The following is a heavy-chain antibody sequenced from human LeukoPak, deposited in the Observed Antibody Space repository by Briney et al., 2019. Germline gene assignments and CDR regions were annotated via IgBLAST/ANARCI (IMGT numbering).Heavy chain of an antibody. D-gene: IGHD2-2*01. CDR2: INPNSGGT. CDR3: ARSRMRCSSTSCPPYYYYYMDV. V-gene: IGHV1-2*02. CDR1: GYTFTGYY. J-gene: IGHJ6*03. Sequence: GASVKVSCKASGYTFTGYYMHWVRQAPGQGLEWMGWINPNSGGTNYAQKFQGRVTMTRDTSISTAYMELSRLRSDDTAVYYCARSRMRCSSTSCPPYYYYYMDVWGKGTTVTVSS.